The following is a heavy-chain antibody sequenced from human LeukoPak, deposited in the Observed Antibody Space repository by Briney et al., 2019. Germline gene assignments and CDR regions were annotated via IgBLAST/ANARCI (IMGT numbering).Heavy chain of an antibody. V-gene: IGHV1-8*03. D-gene: IGHD2-8*01. CDR1: GYTFISYN. Sequence: ASVKVSCKASGYTFISYNINWVRRATGQGLEWMGWLNPRSGNAVYLQKFQGRLTITRDTSTDTVYMDLSSLTAEDTAVYYCARGIPLGYCTYGVCYPPYYFDFWGQGTLVTASS. J-gene: IGHJ4*02. CDR3: ARGIPLGYCTYGVCYPPYYFDF. CDR2: LNPRSGNA.